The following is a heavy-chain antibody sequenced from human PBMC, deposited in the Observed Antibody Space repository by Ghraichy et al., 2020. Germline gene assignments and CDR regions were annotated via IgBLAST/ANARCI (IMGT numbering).Heavy chain of an antibody. CDR2: MNPSGFST. D-gene: IGHD6-13*01. Sequence: APVKVSCKPSGYMFTSSYLHWVRQAPGQGLEWMGIMNPSGFSTTYAQKFQGRVSMTSDTSTSTVYLELSSLTSEDTAVYYCARGLSSSWYYYLDYWGQGTLVTVSS. V-gene: IGHV1-46*01. J-gene: IGHJ4*02. CDR1: GYMFTSSY. CDR3: ARGLSSSWYYYLDY.